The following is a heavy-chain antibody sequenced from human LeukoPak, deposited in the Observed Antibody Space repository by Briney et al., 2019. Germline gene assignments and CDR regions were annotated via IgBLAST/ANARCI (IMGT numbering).Heavy chain of an antibody. CDR2: INPNSGGT. V-gene: IGHV1-2*02. CDR1: GYTFTGYY. D-gene: IGHD3-10*01. J-gene: IGHJ4*02. Sequence: ASVKVSCKASGYTFTGYYMHWVRQAPGQGLEWMGWINPNSGGTNCAQKFQGRVTMTRDTSISTAYMELSRLRSDDTAVYYCARPAMGSGSYPTLHFDYWGQGTLVTVSS. CDR3: ARPAMGSGSYPTLHFDY.